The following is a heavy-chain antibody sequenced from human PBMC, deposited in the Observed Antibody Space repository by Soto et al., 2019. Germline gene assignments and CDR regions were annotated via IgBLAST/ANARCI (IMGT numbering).Heavy chain of an antibody. CDR2: IYYSGDT. D-gene: IGHD2-15*01. J-gene: IGHJ6*03. Sequence: SETLSLTCTVSGGSISGYYWSWIRQPPGKGLEWIGYIYYSGDTNYNPSLKSRVTISVDTSKKQLSLRLSSVTAADTAVYYCARLNGGFPAFYYYYMDVWGKGTTVTVSS. CDR3: ARLNGGFPAFYYYYMDV. CDR1: GGSISGYY. V-gene: IGHV4-59*08.